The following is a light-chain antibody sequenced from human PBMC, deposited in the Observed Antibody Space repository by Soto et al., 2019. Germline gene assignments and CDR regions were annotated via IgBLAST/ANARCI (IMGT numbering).Light chain of an antibody. Sequence: EIVLTQSPDTLSLSPGERATLSCRASQSVSTTSLAWYQQKPGQAPRPLIYGASSRVSGTPDRFSGSGSGTDFTLFISRLEPEDCAVYYCQQYGSSVLTFGGGTKVEIK. CDR1: QSVSTTS. J-gene: IGKJ4*01. CDR2: GAS. CDR3: QQYGSSVLT. V-gene: IGKV3-20*01.